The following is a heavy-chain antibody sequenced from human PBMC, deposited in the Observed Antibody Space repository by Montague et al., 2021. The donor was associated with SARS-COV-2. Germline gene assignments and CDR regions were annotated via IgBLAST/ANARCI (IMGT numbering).Heavy chain of an antibody. D-gene: IGHD2-2*01. CDR1: GGSISSGGYY. Sequence: TLSLTCTVSGGSISSGGYYWSWIRQHPGKGLEWIGYIYYNGSTYYNPSLKSRVTISVDTSKNQFSLKLSSVTAADTAVYYCARNPRPAAMWGWFDPWGQGTLVTASS. J-gene: IGHJ5*02. CDR3: ARNPRPAAMWGWFDP. V-gene: IGHV4-31*03. CDR2: IYYNGST.